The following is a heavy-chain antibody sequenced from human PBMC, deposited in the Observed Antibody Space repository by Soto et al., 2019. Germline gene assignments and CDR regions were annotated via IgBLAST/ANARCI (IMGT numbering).Heavy chain of an antibody. CDR3: AKGEYYDILPHYFDY. CDR2: ISGSGGST. CDR1: GFTFSSYA. V-gene: IGHV3-23*01. J-gene: IGHJ4*02. D-gene: IGHD3-9*01. Sequence: PXGSLRLSCAASGFTFSSYAMSWVRQAPGKGLEWVSAISGSGGSTYYADSVKGRFTISRDNSKNTLYLQMNSLRAEDTAVYYCAKGEYYDILPHYFDYWGQGTLVTVSS.